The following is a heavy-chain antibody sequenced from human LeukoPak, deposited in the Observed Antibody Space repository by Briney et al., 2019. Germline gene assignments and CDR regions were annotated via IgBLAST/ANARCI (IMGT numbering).Heavy chain of an antibody. CDR3: AKDLDYDYVWGSYPGGYYFDY. Sequence: PGGSLRLSCAASGFTFSSYAMHWVRQAPGKGLEWVAVISYDGSNKYYADSVKGRFTISRDNSKNTLYLQMNSLRGEDTAVYYCAKDLDYDYVWGSYPGGYYFDYWGQGTLVTVSS. D-gene: IGHD3-16*02. V-gene: IGHV3-30*04. CDR1: GFTFSSYA. CDR2: ISYDGSNK. J-gene: IGHJ4*02.